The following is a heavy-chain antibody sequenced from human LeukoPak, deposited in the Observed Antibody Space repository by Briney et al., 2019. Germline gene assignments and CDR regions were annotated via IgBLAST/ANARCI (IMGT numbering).Heavy chain of an antibody. D-gene: IGHD4-4*01. CDR1: GYTLTELS. CDR2: FDPEDGET. Sequence: GASVKVSCKVSGYTLTELSMHWVRQAPGKVLEWMGGFDPEDGETIYAQKFQGRVTMTSDTSTTTVYMEVSSLRSDDTAVYYCARLDYSKFDYWGQGILVTVSS. CDR3: ARLDYSKFDY. J-gene: IGHJ4*02. V-gene: IGHV1-24*01.